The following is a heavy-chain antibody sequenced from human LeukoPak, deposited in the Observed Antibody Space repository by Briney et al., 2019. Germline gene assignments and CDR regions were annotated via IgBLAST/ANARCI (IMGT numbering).Heavy chain of an antibody. V-gene: IGHV3-9*01. CDR1: GFSFDDYA. CDR2: ISWNSGSI. Sequence: PGRSLRLSCAASGFSFDDYAMHWVRQVPGKGLEWVAGISWNSGSIAYADSVKGRFTISRDNAKNSLYLQMNSLRAEDTAVYYCAELGITVIGGVWGKGTTVTISS. J-gene: IGHJ6*04. D-gene: IGHD3-10*02. CDR3: AELGITVIGGV.